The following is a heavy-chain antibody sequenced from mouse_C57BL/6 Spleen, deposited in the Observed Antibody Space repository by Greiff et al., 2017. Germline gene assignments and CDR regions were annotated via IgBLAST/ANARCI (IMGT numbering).Heavy chain of an antibody. CDR1: GYTFTDYY. CDR3: AIHYYGSRDAMDY. V-gene: IGHV1-19*01. D-gene: IGHD1-1*01. Sequence: VQLQQSGPVLVKPGASVKMSCKASGYTFTDYYMNWVKQSHGKSLEWIGVINPYNGGTSYNQKFKGKATLTVEKSSSTAYMELNSLTSEDSAVYYCAIHYYGSRDAMDYWGQGTSVTVSS. CDR2: INPYNGGT. J-gene: IGHJ4*01.